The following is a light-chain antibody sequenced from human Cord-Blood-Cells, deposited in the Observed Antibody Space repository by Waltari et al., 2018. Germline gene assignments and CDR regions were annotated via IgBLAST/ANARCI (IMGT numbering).Light chain of an antibody. CDR3: QVWDVV. Sequence: SYVLTPPPSVSVAPGNTARITCGGNNIGSKSVHWYQQKPGQAPVLVIYYDSDRPSGIPERFSGSNSGNTATLTISRVEAGDEADYYCQVWDVVFGGGTKLTVL. J-gene: IGLJ2*01. CDR2: YDS. V-gene: IGLV3-21*04. CDR1: NIGSKS.